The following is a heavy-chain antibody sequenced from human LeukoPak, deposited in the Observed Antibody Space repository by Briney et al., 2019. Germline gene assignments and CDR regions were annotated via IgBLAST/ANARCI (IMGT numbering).Heavy chain of an antibody. CDR3: ARLRGYSLDAYCSGDCYITDY. V-gene: IGHV4-59*01. D-gene: IGHD2-21*02. Sequence: SETLSLTCTVSGGSISSYYWSWIRQPPGKGLEWIGYIYYSGSTNYNPSLKSRVTISVDTSKNQFSLKLSSVTAADTAVYYCARLRGYSLDAYCSGDCYITDYWGQGTLVTVSS. CDR2: IYYSGST. CDR1: GGSISSYY. J-gene: IGHJ4*02.